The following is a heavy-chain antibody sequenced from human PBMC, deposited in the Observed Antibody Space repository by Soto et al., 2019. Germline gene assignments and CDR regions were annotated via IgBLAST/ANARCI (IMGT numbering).Heavy chain of an antibody. CDR1: GGTFSSYA. CDR3: AVGEIVLMVYAQLVY. V-gene: IGHV1-69*01. CDR2: IIPIFGTA. Sequence: QVQLVQSGAEVKKPGSSVKVSCKASGGTFSSYAISWVRQAPGQGLEWMGAIIPIFGTAIYAHKFQGRVTITVVELRRTGDMELSSLRSEDTAVYYCAVGEIVLMVYAQLVYCCQGTLVTPSS. J-gene: IGHJ4*02. D-gene: IGHD2-8*01.